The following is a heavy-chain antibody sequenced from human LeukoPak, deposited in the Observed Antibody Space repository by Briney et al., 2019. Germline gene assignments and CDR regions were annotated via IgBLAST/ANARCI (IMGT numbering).Heavy chain of an antibody. Sequence: GGSLRLSCTASGITFSSHWLSWVRQAPGKGLEWVANINQDGSETYYVDSVKGRFTISRDNTKNSLYLQMNSLRAEDTAVYYCARMGSSSSSYWGQGTLVTVSS. CDR2: INQDGSET. V-gene: IGHV3-7*01. D-gene: IGHD6-6*01. CDR3: ARMGSSSSSY. J-gene: IGHJ4*02. CDR1: GITFSSHW.